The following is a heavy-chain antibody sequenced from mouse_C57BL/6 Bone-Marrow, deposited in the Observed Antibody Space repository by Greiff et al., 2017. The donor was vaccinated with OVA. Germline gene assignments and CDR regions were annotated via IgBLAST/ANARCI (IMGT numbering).Heavy chain of an antibody. CDR3: TIDLSLFDY. V-gene: IGHV14-4*01. CDR1: GFNIKDDY. Sequence: VHVKQSGAELVRPGASVKLSCTASGFNIKDDYMHWVKQRPEQGLEWIGWIDPENGDTEYASKFQGKATITADTSSNTAYLQLSSLTSEDTAVYYCTIDLSLFDYWGQGTTLTVSS. D-gene: IGHD2-3*01. CDR2: IDPENGDT. J-gene: IGHJ2*01.